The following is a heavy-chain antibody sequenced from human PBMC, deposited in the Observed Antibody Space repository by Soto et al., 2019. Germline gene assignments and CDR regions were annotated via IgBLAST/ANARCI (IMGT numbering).Heavy chain of an antibody. Sequence: SETLSLTCTVSGGSISSGGYYWSWIRQHPGKGLEWIGYIYYGGSTYYNPSLKSRATISGDTSKNQFSLKLSSVTAADTAVYYCAREGYYYENSGLYAYDYWGQGTLVTVSS. CDR3: AREGYYYENSGLYAYDY. CDR2: IYYGGST. D-gene: IGHD3-22*01. J-gene: IGHJ4*01. V-gene: IGHV4-31*03. CDR1: GGSISSGGYY.